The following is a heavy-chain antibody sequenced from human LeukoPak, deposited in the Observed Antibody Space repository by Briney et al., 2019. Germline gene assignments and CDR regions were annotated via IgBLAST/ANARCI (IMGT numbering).Heavy chain of an antibody. V-gene: IGHV3-21*01. Sequence: GGSLRLSCAASGFTFSSYSMNWVRQAPGKGLEWVSSISSSSSYIYYADSVKGRFTISRDNARNSLYLQMNSLRAEDTAVYYCAREEPGPAAPFDYWGQGTLVTVSS. CDR2: ISSSSSYI. D-gene: IGHD1-14*01. J-gene: IGHJ4*02. CDR1: GFTFSSYS. CDR3: AREEPGPAAPFDY.